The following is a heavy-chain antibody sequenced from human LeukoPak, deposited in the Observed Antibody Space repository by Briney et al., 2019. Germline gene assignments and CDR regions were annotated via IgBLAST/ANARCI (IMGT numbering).Heavy chain of an antibody. J-gene: IGHJ5*02. CDR1: GYSISSGYY. D-gene: IGHD5-18*01. Sequence: PSETLSLTRTVSGYSISSGYYWGWIRQPPGKGLEWIGSIYHSGSTYYNPYLKSRVTISVDTSKNQFSLKLSSVTAADTAVYYCARDEFTAMVSLNWFDPWGQGTLVTVSS. V-gene: IGHV4-38-2*02. CDR2: IYHSGST. CDR3: ARDEFTAMVSLNWFDP.